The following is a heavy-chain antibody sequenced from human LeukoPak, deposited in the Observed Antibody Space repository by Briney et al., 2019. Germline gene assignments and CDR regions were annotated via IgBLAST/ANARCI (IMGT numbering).Heavy chain of an antibody. CDR3: AHLMVRGDFYYYYGMDV. D-gene: IGHD3-10*01. Sequence: SETLSLTCAVYGGSFSGYYWSWIRQPPGKGLEWIGEINHSGSTNYNPSLKSRVTISVDTSKNQFSLKLSSVTAADTAVNYCAHLMVRGDFYYYYGMDVWGQGTTVTVSS. V-gene: IGHV4-34*01. J-gene: IGHJ6*02. CDR2: INHSGST. CDR1: GGSFSGYY.